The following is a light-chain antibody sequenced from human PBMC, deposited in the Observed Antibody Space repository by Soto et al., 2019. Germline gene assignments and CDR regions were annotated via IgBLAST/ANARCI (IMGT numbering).Light chain of an antibody. V-gene: IGKV1-39*01. CDR3: QQSYSTPIT. Sequence: DIQMTQSPSSLSASVGDRVTITCQASQNFNNYLNWYQQKPGRAPKLLIYDASNLEAGVPSRFRGSGSGTDFTLTISSLQPEDFATYYCQQSYSTPITFGQGTRLEIK. CDR2: DAS. CDR1: QNFNNY. J-gene: IGKJ5*01.